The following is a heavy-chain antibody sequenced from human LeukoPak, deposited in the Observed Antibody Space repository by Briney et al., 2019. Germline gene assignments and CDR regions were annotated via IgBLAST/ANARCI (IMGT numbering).Heavy chain of an antibody. Sequence: GGSLRLSCAASGFTVSSNYMSWVRQAPGKGLEWVSVIYSGGSTYYADSVKGRFTISRDNSKNTLHLQMNSLRAEDTAVYYCARTPSSAGYFDYWGQGTLVTVSS. D-gene: IGHD6-6*01. J-gene: IGHJ4*02. CDR3: ARTPSSAGYFDY. V-gene: IGHV3-53*01. CDR2: IYSGGST. CDR1: GFTVSSNY.